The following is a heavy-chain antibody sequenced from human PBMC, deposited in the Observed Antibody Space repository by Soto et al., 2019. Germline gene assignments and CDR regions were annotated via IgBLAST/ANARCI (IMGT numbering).Heavy chain of an antibody. CDR3: ATTSFYTGYYYYYGMDV. CDR1: GFTFSSYA. J-gene: IGHJ6*02. Sequence: GGSLRLSCAASGFTFSSYAMSWVRQAPGKGLEWVSAISGSGGSTYYADSVKGRFTISRDNSKNTLYLQMNSLRAEDTAVYYCATTSFYTGYYYYYGMDVWGQGTTVTVSS. V-gene: IGHV3-23*01. D-gene: IGHD2-2*02. CDR2: ISGSGGST.